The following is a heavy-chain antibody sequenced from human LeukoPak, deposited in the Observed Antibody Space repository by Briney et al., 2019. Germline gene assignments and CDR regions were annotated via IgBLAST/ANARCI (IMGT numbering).Heavy chain of an antibody. J-gene: IGHJ4*02. CDR1: GYTFTNYY. D-gene: IGHD1-26*01. Sequence: ASVKVSCKASGYTFTNYYMHWVRQAPGQGLEWMGIINPSGGSTTYAQKFQGRVTMTRDTSTSTVYMELSSLRSEDAAVYYCARDLSGNKYGHFDYWGQGTLVTVPS. V-gene: IGHV1-46*01. CDR3: ARDLSGNKYGHFDY. CDR2: INPSGGST.